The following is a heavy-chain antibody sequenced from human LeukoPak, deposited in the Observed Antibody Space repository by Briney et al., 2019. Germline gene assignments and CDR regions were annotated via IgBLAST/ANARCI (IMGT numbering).Heavy chain of an antibody. J-gene: IGHJ4*02. Sequence: GESLKISCKGSGYSFTSYWIGWVRQAPGKGLEWVSAISGSGGNTYYADSVKGRFTISRDNSKNTLYLQMNSLRAEDTAVYYCAKEYYYASGGPGQNWGQGTLVTVSS. V-gene: IGHV3-23*01. CDR2: ISGSGGNT. CDR1: GYSFTSYW. CDR3: AKEYYYASGGPGQN. D-gene: IGHD3-10*01.